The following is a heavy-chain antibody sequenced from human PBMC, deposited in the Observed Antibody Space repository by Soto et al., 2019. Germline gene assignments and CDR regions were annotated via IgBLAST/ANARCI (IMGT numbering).Heavy chain of an antibody. J-gene: IGHJ4*02. V-gene: IGHV3-48*02. D-gene: IGHD7-27*01. CDR2: ISSSSSTI. CDR1: GFTFGSYG. CDR3: SRGDWGGDY. Sequence: EVQLVESGGGLVQPGGSLRLSCAAAGFTFGSYGMNWVRQAPGKGLEWVAYISSSSSTIYYADSVKGRFTITRENAKNSLYLQMDSLREEDTAVYFFSRGDWGGDYWGQGTLVTVSS.